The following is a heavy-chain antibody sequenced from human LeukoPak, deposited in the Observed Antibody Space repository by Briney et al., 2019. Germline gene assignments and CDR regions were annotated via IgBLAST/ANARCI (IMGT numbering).Heavy chain of an antibody. CDR1: GFTFSSYA. CDR2: ISGSGGST. D-gene: IGHD6-19*01. J-gene: IGHJ5*02. CDR3: AKDLRVAAVAGTRGWFDP. Sequence: GGSLRLSCAASGFTFSSYAMSWVRQAPGKGLEWVSAISGSGGSTYYADSVKGRFTISRDNSKNTPYLQMNSLRAEDTAVYYCAKDLRVAAVAGTRGWFDPWGQGTLVTVSS. V-gene: IGHV3-23*01.